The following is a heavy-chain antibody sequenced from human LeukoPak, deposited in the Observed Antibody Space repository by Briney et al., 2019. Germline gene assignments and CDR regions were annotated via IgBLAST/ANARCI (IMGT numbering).Heavy chain of an antibody. D-gene: IGHD3-9*01. V-gene: IGHV3-23*01. Sequence: GGSLRLSSAPSGFTFSSYAMRWVRQAPGEGLEWVSGISGSGGSTYYADSVKGRFTISRDNSKNTLYLQMNSLRAEDTAVYYCATSDILTGYYSRLFDYWGQGTLVTVSS. CDR1: GFTFSSYA. J-gene: IGHJ4*02. CDR3: ATSDILTGYYSRLFDY. CDR2: ISGSGGST.